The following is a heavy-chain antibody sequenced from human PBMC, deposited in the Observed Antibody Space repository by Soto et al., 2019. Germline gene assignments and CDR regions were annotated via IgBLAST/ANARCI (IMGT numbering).Heavy chain of an antibody. CDR1: GGTFSSYA. CDR2: IIPIFGTA. D-gene: IGHD3-10*01. J-gene: IGHJ6*02. CDR3: ASSRYGSGSYYNTIPYYYYGMDV. V-gene: IGHV1-69*13. Sequence: SVKVSCKASGGTFSSYAISWVRQAPGQGLEWMGGIIPIFGTANYAQKFQGRVTITADESTSTAYMELSSLRSEDTAVYYCASSRYGSGSYYNTIPYYYYGMDVWGQGTTVTVSS.